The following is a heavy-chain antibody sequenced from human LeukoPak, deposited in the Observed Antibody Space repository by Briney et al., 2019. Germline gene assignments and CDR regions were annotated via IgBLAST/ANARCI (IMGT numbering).Heavy chain of an antibody. CDR1: GFDFNIYS. V-gene: IGHV3-21*01. J-gene: IGHJ3*02. D-gene: IGHD2-8*02. Sequence: PGGSLRLSCAASGFDFNIYSMNWVRQAPGKGLEWVASISSRSLYIYYPDSLRGRFTIYRDNAEKSLYLQMNDLRAEDTAVYYCSRDLDCTVTACYGGDDGFDIWGQGIMVTVSS. CDR3: SRDLDCTVTACYGGDDGFDI. CDR2: ISSRSLYI.